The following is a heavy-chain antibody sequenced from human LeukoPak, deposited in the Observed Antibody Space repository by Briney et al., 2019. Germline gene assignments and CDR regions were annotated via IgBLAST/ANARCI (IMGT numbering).Heavy chain of an antibody. D-gene: IGHD4-17*01. V-gene: IGHV4-61*02. CDR3: ARTYGDYLYYYCYMDV. CDR1: GGSISSGSYY. Sequence: PSQTLSLTCTVSGGSISSGSYYWSWIRQPAGKGLEWIGRIYTSGSTNYNPSLKSRVTMSADTSKNQFSLRLSSVTAADTAVYYCARTYGDYLYYYCYMDVWGKGTTVTVSS. J-gene: IGHJ6*03. CDR2: IYTSGST.